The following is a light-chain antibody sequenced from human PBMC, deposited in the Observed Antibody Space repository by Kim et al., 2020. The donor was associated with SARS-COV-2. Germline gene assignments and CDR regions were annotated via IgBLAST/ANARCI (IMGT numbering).Light chain of an antibody. Sequence: SYELTQPPSVSVSPGQTASITCSGDKLGDKYACWYQQKPGQSPVLVIYQDSKRPSGIPERFSGSNSGNTATLTISGTQAMDEADYYCQAWDSSTRVFGGGNQLNVL. V-gene: IGLV3-1*01. J-gene: IGLJ3*02. CDR2: QDS. CDR3: QAWDSSTRV. CDR1: KLGDKY.